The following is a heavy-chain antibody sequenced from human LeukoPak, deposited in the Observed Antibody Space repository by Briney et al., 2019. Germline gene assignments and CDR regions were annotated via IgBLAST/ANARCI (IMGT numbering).Heavy chain of an antibody. J-gene: IGHJ6*03. CDR1: EYTFTSYD. D-gene: IGHD6-6*01. CDR2: MNPNSGNT. Sequence: GASVKVSCKASEYTFTSYDINWVRQATGQGLEWMGWMNPNSGNTGYAQKFQGRVTMTRNTSINTAYMELSSLRFEDTAVYYCARGLYSSSPEYMDVWGKGTTVTVSS. CDR3: ARGLYSSSPEYMDV. V-gene: IGHV1-8*01.